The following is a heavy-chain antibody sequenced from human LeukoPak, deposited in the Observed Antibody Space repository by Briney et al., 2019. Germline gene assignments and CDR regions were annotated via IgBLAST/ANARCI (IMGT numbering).Heavy chain of an antibody. CDR3: ARDYD. V-gene: IGHV3-7*01. CDR1: GFTFSSNW. CDR2: IKQDGCDK. J-gene: IGHJ4*02. D-gene: IGHD4-17*01. Sequence: GGSLRLSCAASGFTFSSNWMSWVRQAPGKGLEWVANIKQDGCDKYYVDSVKGRFTISRDNAKNSLYLQMNSLRVEDTAVYYCARDYDWGQGTLVTVSP.